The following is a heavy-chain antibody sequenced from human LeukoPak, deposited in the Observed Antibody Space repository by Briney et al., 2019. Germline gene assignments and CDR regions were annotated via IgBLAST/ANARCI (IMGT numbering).Heavy chain of an antibody. J-gene: IGHJ4*02. CDR2: IKQDGSEK. CDR3: ARDLNRSYGSGNDY. V-gene: IGHV3-7*01. D-gene: IGHD3-10*01. CDR1: GFTFSTYW. Sequence: PGGSLRLSCAASGFTFSTYWMTWVRQAPGKGLEWVANIKQDGSEKYYVDSVKGRFTISRDNAKNSLYLQMNSLRAEDTAVYYCARDLNRSYGSGNDYWGQGTLVTVSS.